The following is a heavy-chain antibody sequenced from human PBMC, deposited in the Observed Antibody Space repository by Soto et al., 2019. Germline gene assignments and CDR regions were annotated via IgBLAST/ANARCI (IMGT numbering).Heavy chain of an antibody. CDR2: IYSGGST. CDR1: GVTVSSNY. Sequence: GGSLRLSCAASGVTVSSNYMSWVRQAPGKGLEWVSVIYSGGSTYYADSVKGRFTISRDNSKTTLYLQMNSLSAEDTAVYYCARDSQLVAHYYYGMDVWGQGPTVTVSS. D-gene: IGHD6-6*01. V-gene: IGHV3-53*01. J-gene: IGHJ6*02. CDR3: ARDSQLVAHYYYGMDV.